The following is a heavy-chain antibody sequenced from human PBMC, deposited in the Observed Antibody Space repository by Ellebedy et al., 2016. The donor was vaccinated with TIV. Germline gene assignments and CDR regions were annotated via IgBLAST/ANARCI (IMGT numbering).Heavy chain of an antibody. CDR1: GYTFTTSG. CDR3: ARVPLPGKADY. Sequence: ASVKVSXKASGYTFTTSGITWVRQAPGQGLEWMGWISTNNAKTIYAQNLQGRVTVTTDTSTSTAYMELRSLKSDDTAVYYCARVPLPGKADYWGQGTLVTVSS. V-gene: IGHV1-18*01. D-gene: IGHD4-23*01. CDR2: ISTNNAKT. J-gene: IGHJ4*02.